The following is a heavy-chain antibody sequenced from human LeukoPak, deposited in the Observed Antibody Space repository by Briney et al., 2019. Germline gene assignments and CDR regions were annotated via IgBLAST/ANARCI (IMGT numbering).Heavy chain of an antibody. Sequence: WSVKVSCKASGGTFSSYAISWVRQAPGQGLEWMGGIIPIFGTANYAQKFQGRVTITADESTSTAYMELSSLRSEDTAVYYCARAGTPYYYDSSGYYYFDYWGQGTLVSVSS. D-gene: IGHD3-22*01. CDR1: GGTFSSYA. CDR2: IIPIFGTA. CDR3: ARAGTPYYYDSSGYYYFDY. J-gene: IGHJ4*02. V-gene: IGHV1-69*01.